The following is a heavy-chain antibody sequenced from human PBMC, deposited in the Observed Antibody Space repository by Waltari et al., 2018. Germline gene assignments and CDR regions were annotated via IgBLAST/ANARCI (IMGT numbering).Heavy chain of an antibody. CDR3: ARRDGYMNY. Sequence: QVQLQETGPGLVKPSETMSLTCAVSGYSISSGYYWGWIRQPPGKGLDWIGCIYHSGSTYSTPSLNSRVPISVDTSKNQFSLKLSSVTAADTAVYYCARRDGYMNYWGQGTLVTVSS. J-gene: IGHJ4*02. V-gene: IGHV4-38-2*01. D-gene: IGHD5-12*01. CDR1: GYSISSGYY. CDR2: IYHSGST.